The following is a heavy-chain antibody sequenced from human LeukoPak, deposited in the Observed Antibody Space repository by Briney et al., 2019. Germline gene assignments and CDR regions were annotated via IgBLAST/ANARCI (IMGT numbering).Heavy chain of an antibody. CDR1: GGSIRSTSYY. J-gene: IGHJ2*01. Sequence: SETLSLTCTVSGGSIRSTSYYWGWIRQPPGKGLEWIGSIYYSGNTYYNPSLKSRVTISVDTSKNQFSLKLSSVTAADTAVYYCARTLPQRQRFWYFDLWGRGTLVTVSS. V-gene: IGHV4-39*07. CDR3: ARTLPQRQRFWYFDL. CDR2: IYYSGNT.